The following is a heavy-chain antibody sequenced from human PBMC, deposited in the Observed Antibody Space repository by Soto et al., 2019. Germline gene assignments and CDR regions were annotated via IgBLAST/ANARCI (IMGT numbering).Heavy chain of an antibody. CDR3: AKDIRLYSYGFPGY. CDR1: GFTFDDYT. CDR2: ISWDGGST. D-gene: IGHD5-18*01. J-gene: IGHJ4*02. Sequence: PGGSLRLSCAASGFTFDDYTMHWVRQAPGKGLEWVSLISWDGGSTYYADSVKGRFTISRDNSKNSLYLQMNSLRTEDTALYYCAKDIRLYSYGFPGYWGQGTLVTVSS. V-gene: IGHV3-43*01.